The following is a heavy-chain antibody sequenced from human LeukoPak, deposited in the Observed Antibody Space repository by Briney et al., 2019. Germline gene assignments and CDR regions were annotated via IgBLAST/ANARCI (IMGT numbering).Heavy chain of an antibody. V-gene: IGHV4-39*01. J-gene: IGHJ4*02. CDR2: INYSGST. D-gene: IGHD6-6*01. CDR3: ARQDKQYSSSSAPRY. CDR1: GGSITSSSY. Sequence: PSETLSLTCTVSGGSITSSSYWGWIRQPPGKGLEWIGSINYSGSTHYNPSLKSRVTISVDTSKNQFSLRLSSVTAADTAVYYCARQDKQYSSSSAPRYWGQGTLVTVSS.